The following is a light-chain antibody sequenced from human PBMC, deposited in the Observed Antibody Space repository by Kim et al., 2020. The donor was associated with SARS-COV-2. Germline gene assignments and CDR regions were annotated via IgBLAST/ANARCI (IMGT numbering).Light chain of an antibody. J-gene: IGLJ2*01. CDR1: NSDVGGYNY. V-gene: IGLV2-8*01. CDR2: EVS. CDR3: SSYAGSNNLV. Sequence: GPSVASSCTGTNSDVGGYNYVSWYHKQPGKAPKLMIYEVSKRPSGVPDRFSGSKSGNTASLTVSGLQAEDEADYYCSSYAGSNNLVFGGGTQLTVL.